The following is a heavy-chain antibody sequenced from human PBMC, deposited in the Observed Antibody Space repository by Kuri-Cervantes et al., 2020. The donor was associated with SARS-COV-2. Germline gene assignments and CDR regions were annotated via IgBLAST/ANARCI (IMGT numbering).Heavy chain of an antibody. CDR1: GFTFNNYE. Sequence: GESLKISCAASGFTFNNYEMNWVRQAPGKGLEWVAVISYDGSNKYYADSVKGRFTISRDNSKNTLYLQMNSLRAEDTAVYYCARGSSRMLYPFDYWGQGTLVTVSS. V-gene: IGHV3-30-3*01. D-gene: IGHD2-8*01. J-gene: IGHJ4*02. CDR2: ISYDGSNK. CDR3: ARGSSRMLYPFDY.